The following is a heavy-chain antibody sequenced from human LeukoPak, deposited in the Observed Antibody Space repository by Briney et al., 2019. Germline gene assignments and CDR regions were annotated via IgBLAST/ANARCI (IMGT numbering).Heavy chain of an antibody. CDR1: GFTFSSYG. J-gene: IGHJ4*02. Sequence: PGRSLRLSCAASGFTFSSYGMHWVRQAPGQGLEWVAVIWYDGSNKYYADSVKGRFTISRDNSKNTLYLQMNSLRAEDTAVYYCARGDYSNYGFDYWGQGTLVTVSS. D-gene: IGHD4-11*01. CDR3: ARGDYSNYGFDY. CDR2: IWYDGSNK. V-gene: IGHV3-33*01.